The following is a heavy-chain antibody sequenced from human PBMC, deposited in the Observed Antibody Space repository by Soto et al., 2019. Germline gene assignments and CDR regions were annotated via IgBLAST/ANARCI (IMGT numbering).Heavy chain of an antibody. J-gene: IGHJ4*02. CDR2: ISSSGSTI. D-gene: IGHD3-3*01. Sequence: QVQLVESGGGLVKPGGSLRLSCAASGFTFSDYYMSWIRQAPGKGLEWVSYISSSGSTIYYAVSVKGPFTISRDNAKNALYLQMNSLRAEDPAVYYCATVERGITIFGVVIPPFDYWGQGTLVTVSS. V-gene: IGHV3-11*01. CDR3: ATVERGITIFGVVIPPFDY. CDR1: GFTFSDYY.